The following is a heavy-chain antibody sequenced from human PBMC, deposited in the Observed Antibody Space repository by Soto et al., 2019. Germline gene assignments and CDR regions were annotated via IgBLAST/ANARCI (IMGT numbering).Heavy chain of an antibody. CDR1: GYSFTSYW. CDR3: ARVYSSSPPYYYYGMGV. Sequence: GESLKISCKGSGYSFTSYWISWVRQMPGKGLEWMGRIDPSDSYTNYSPSFQGHVTISADKSISTAYLQWSSLKASDTAMYYCARVYSSSPPYYYYGMGVWGQRTTFTVSS. J-gene: IGHJ6*02. CDR2: IDPSDSYT. D-gene: IGHD6-13*01. V-gene: IGHV5-10-1*01.